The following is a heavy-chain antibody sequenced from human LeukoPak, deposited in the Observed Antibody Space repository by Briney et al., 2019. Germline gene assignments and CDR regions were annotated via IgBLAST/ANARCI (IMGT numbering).Heavy chain of an antibody. CDR1: VLTFYDYA. CDR3: GKGEGIRYFDWLLYD. CDR2: ISWNSGNI. Sequence: GRSLRLSCAASVLTFYDYAMPWVRQVPGKGLEWVSAISWNSGNIYYEDSVNDRFTISLDNAKHSLYMQMNSLRAEDTALYYCGKGEGIRYFDWLLYDWGQGIPVTVSS. J-gene: IGHJ4*02. D-gene: IGHD3-9*01. V-gene: IGHV3-9*01.